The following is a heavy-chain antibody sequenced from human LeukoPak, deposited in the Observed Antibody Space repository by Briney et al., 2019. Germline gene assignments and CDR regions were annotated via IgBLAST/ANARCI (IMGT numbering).Heavy chain of an antibody. CDR2: ITSTSSTV. CDR1: GFTFSSSS. J-gene: IGHJ4*02. CDR3: ARVGDGYSVNYFDF. V-gene: IGHV3-48*02. D-gene: IGHD5-24*01. Sequence: GGSLRLSCAASGFTFSSSSMSWVRQAPGKGLEWVSYITSTSSTVYYADSVKGRFTVSRDNAKNSLYLQMNSLRDEDTAMFYCARVGDGYSVNYFDFWGQGTLVTVSS.